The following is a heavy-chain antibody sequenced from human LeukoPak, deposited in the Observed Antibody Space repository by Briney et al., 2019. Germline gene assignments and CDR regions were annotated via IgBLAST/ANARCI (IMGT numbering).Heavy chain of an antibody. J-gene: IGHJ5*01. D-gene: IGHD3-10*01. V-gene: IGHV1-2*02. CDR1: GYSFTYYF. CDR3: AKMAYYGDDSIGFDS. CDR2: INPNISDA. Sequence: AAVKVSCKSSGYSFTYYFIHWMRQPPAPGLERMGLINPNISDASYAQKFQDRVTMTRDRSINKAYMKLSRQTSDDTVVYYCAKMAYYGDDSIGFDSCCQGTLVTVTA.